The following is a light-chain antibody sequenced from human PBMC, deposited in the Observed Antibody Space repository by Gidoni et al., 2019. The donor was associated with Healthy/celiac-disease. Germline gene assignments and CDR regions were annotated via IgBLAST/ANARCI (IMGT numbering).Light chain of an antibody. CDR2: GAS. Sequence: MVLPQSAGTLPLSPGERATFSCRASQSIRSSYLAWYQQKPGQAPRLLIYGASSRATGIPDRFSGSGSGTDFTLTISRLQPEDFAVYYCQQYGSSSLTFGEGTKVEIK. CDR3: QQYGSSSLT. J-gene: IGKJ4*01. CDR1: QSIRSSY. V-gene: IGKV3-20*01.